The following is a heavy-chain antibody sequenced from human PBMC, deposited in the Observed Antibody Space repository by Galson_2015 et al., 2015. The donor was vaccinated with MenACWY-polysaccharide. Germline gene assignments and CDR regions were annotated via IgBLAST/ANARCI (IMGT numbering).Heavy chain of an antibody. D-gene: IGHD6-19*01. J-gene: IGHJ3*02. CDR2: ISGDGRST. Sequence: SLRLSCAASGFTFSSHWMHWVRQAPGKGPVWLSRISGDGRSTDYAASVKGRFTISRDNARDTLYLQMNSLRADDMAVYFCVRDHKGGWHGYAVDSWGLGTKVTVSS. CDR1: GFTFSSHW. V-gene: IGHV3-74*01. CDR3: VRDHKGGWHGYAVDS.